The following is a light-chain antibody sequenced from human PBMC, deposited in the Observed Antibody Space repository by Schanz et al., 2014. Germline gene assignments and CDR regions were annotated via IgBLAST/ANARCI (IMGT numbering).Light chain of an antibody. Sequence: EIVLTQSPATLSLSPGERATLSCRASQSVTSWLAWYQQKPGQAPRLLIYDASNRATGIPARFSGSGSGADFTLTISSLEPEDFAVYFCQQRANWPRTFGQGTQVEIK. CDR3: QQRANWPRT. CDR2: DAS. CDR1: QSVTSW. J-gene: IGKJ1*01. V-gene: IGKV3-11*01.